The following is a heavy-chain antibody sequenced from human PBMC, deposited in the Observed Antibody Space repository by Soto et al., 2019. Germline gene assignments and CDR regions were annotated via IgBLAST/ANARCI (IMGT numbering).Heavy chain of an antibody. Sequence: VASVKVSCKASGYTFTGYYMHWVRQAPGQGLEWMGWINPNSGGTNYAQKVQGRVTMTRDTSISTAYMELSRLRSDDTAVYYCARALIVVVPAAIQYWFDPWGQGTLVTVYS. CDR3: ARALIVVVPAAIQYWFDP. J-gene: IGHJ5*02. CDR1: GYTFTGYY. CDR2: INPNSGGT. V-gene: IGHV1-2*02. D-gene: IGHD2-2*02.